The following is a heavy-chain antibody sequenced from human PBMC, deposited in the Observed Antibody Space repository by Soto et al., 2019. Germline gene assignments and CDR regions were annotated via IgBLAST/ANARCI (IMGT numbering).Heavy chain of an antibody. Sequence: QVQLQESGPGLVKPSQTLSLTCTVSGDSIRSGDYYWSWIRQPPGKGLEWIGYIYYSGSTYYNPSLKSRVTISVDTSKNQFSLKLSSMTAADTAVFYCAREHPTVTIGFPYWYFDLWGRGTLVTVSS. CDR3: AREHPTVTIGFPYWYFDL. D-gene: IGHD4-17*01. CDR1: GDSIRSGDYY. V-gene: IGHV4-30-4*01. CDR2: IYYSGST. J-gene: IGHJ2*01.